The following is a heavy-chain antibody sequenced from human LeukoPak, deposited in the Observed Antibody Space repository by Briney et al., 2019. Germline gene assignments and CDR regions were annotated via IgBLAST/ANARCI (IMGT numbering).Heavy chain of an antibody. CDR3: ARTLGYSSGWYSEPSPSWFDP. J-gene: IGHJ5*02. CDR2: IIPIFGTA. V-gene: IGHV1-69*13. Sequence: SVKVSCEASGGTFSSYAISWVRQAPGQGLEWMGGIIPIFGTANYAQKFQGRVTITADESTSTAYMELSSLRSEDTAVYYCARTLGYSSGWYSEPSPSWFDPWGQGTLVTVSS. D-gene: IGHD6-19*01. CDR1: GGTFSSYA.